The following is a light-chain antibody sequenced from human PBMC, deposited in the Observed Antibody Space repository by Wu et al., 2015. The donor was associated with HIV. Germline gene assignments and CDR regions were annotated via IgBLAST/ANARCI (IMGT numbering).Light chain of an antibody. J-gene: IGKJ2*01. Sequence: DVRMTPVSFHPVCICGRQSHHHYQKKPGKAPKLLIHTTSTLERGVPSRFSGSGSGTEFTLTISGLEPDDIATYYCQQYNRYPPAFGQGTKLEI. V-gene: IGKV1-5*03. CDR2: TTS. CDR3: QQYNRYPPA.